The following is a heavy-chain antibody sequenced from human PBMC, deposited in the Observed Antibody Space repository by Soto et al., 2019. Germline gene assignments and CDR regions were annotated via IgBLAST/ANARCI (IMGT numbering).Heavy chain of an antibody. Sequence: SETLSLTCTVSGGSISSYSWSWIRQPPGKGLEWIGYIYHSGSTYYNPSLKSRVTISVDRSKNQFSLKLSSVTAADTAVYYCARGTRITIFGVVRTNWFDPWGQGTLVTVSS. V-gene: IGHV4-30-2*01. CDR1: GGSISSYS. D-gene: IGHD3-3*01. J-gene: IGHJ5*02. CDR2: IYHSGST. CDR3: ARGTRITIFGVVRTNWFDP.